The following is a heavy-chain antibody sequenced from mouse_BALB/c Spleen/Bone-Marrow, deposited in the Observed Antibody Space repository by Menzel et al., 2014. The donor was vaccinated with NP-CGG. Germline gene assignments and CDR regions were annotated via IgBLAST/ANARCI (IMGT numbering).Heavy chain of an antibody. V-gene: IGHV1-69*02. CDR2: IYPSDSYT. Sequence: VQLQQSGAELVRPGASVKLSCKASVFTFTSYWINWVKQRPGQGLEWIGNIYPSDSYTNYKQKFKDKATLPADQSSSTAYMQLRSPTSEESAVYYSKRHGYFNGGGPYAKDYWGQGPSV. CDR3: KRHGYFNGGGPYAKDY. D-gene: IGHD1-1*02. CDR1: VFTFTSYW. J-gene: IGHJ4*01.